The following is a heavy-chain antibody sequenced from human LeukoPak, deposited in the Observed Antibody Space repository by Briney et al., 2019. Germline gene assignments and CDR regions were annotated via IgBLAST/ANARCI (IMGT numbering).Heavy chain of an antibody. Sequence: SETLSLTCTVSGGSISSSSYYWGWIRQPPGKGLEWIGSIYYSGSTNYNPSLKSRVTISVDTSKNQFSLKLSSVTAADTAVYYCARKRGLKAFDIWGQGTMVTVSS. CDR3: ARKRGLKAFDI. J-gene: IGHJ3*02. CDR2: IYYSGST. V-gene: IGHV4-39*07. CDR1: GGSISSSSYY. D-gene: IGHD3-16*01.